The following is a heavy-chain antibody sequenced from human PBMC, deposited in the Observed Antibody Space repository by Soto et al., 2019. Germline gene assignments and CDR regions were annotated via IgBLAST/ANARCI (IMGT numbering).Heavy chain of an antibody. D-gene: IGHD1-26*01. V-gene: IGHV1-69*01. CDR1: GGTFSSYA. CDR2: IIPIFGTA. J-gene: IGHJ2*01. CDR3: ARDPNYSGSYYDWYFDL. Sequence: QVQLVQSGAEVKKPGSSVKVSCKASGGTFSSYAISWVRQAPGQGLEWMGGIIPIFGTANYAQKFQGRVTITADESTSTAYMELSSLRSEDTAVCYCARDPNYSGSYYDWYFDLWGRGTLVTVSS.